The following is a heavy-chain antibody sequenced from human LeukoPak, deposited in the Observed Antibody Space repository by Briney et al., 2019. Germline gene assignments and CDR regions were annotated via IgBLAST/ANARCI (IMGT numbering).Heavy chain of an antibody. J-gene: IGHJ4*02. CDR2: ITSGGGST. Sequence: GGSLRLSCAASGFTFSSYAMSWVRQAPGEGLEWVSAITSGGGSTYYADSVKGRFTIYRDNSKNTLYLQMNSLRAEDTAVYYCAKGSSSGWPYYFEYWGQGTLVTVSS. D-gene: IGHD6-19*01. CDR1: GFTFSSYA. CDR3: AKGSSSGWPYYFEY. V-gene: IGHV3-23*01.